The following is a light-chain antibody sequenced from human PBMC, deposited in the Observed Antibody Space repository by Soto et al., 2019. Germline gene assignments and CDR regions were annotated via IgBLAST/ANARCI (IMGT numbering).Light chain of an antibody. CDR2: AAS. V-gene: IGKV1-8*01. J-gene: IGKJ2*01. CDR3: QQYYSYPLT. Sequence: AIRMTQSPSSFSASTGDRVTITCRASQGISSYLAWYQQKPGKAPKLLIYAASTLHSGVPSRFSGSVSGTDVTLSISCRQSGDFATHYCQQYYSYPLTFRQGTKLEIK. CDR1: QGISSY.